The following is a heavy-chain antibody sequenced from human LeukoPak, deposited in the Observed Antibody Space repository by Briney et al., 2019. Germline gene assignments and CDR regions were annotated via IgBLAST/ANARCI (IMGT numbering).Heavy chain of an antibody. CDR2: IIPILGIA. CDR3: ARVGSGWYGGDY. J-gene: IGHJ4*02. D-gene: IGHD6-19*01. V-gene: IGHV1-69*04. CDR1: GGTFSSYA. Sequence: ASVKVSCKASGGTFSSYAISWVRQAPGQGLEWMGRIIPILGIANYAQKFQGRVTITADKSTSTAYMELSSLRSEDTGVYYCARVGSGWYGGDYWGQGTLVTVSS.